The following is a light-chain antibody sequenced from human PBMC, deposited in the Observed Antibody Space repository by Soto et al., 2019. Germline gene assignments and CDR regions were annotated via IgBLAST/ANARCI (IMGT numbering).Light chain of an antibody. Sequence: QSALTQPASVSGSPGQSITISCTGTSGDVGGYNYVSWYQQHPGKAPKLMIYDVSNRPSGVSNRFSGSKSGNAASLTISGLQAEDEADYYCSSYTSSSTLVFGRGTKLTVL. J-gene: IGLJ2*01. CDR1: SGDVGGYNY. V-gene: IGLV2-14*01. CDR2: DVS. CDR3: SSYTSSSTLV.